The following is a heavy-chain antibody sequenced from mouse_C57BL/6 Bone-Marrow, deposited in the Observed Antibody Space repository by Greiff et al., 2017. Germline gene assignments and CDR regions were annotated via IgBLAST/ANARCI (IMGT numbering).Heavy chain of an antibody. J-gene: IGHJ1*03. CDR3: ARRYLWYFDV. D-gene: IGHD5-5*01. CDR2: ISSGGSYT. Sequence: EVKLMESGGDLVKPGGSLKLSCAASGFTFSSYGMSWVRQTPDKRLEWVATISSGGSYTYYPDSVKGRFTISRDNAKNTLYLQMSSLKSEDTAMXYCARRYLWYFDVWGTGTTVTVSS. V-gene: IGHV5-6*02. CDR1: GFTFSSYG.